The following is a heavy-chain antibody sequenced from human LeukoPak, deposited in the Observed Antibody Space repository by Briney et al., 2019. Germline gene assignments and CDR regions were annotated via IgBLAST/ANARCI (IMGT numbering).Heavy chain of an antibody. CDR3: ARDRGEGYYFDY. Sequence: GASVKVSCKASGYTFASYDINWVRQATGQGLEWMGGINPSGGSTSYAQKFQGRLTMTRDTSTSTVYMELSSLRSEDTAVYYCARDRGEGYYFDYWGQGTLVTVSS. CDR1: GYTFASYD. D-gene: IGHD3-10*01. V-gene: IGHV1-46*01. CDR2: INPSGGST. J-gene: IGHJ4*02.